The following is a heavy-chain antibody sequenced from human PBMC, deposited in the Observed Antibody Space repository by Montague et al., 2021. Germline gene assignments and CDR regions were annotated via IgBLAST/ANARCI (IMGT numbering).Heavy chain of an antibody. CDR2: IFYCCAT. CDR1: SGSIFHSH. D-gene: IGHD3-10*01. Sequence: SETLSLTCTVSSGSIFHSHWGLVRQPPGKGLELVGSIFYCCATRQNPSLQSRITMSIDTSTNQFSLKLSFVTAADTAVYYCAKQDYFVSGTSYKGFDPWGQGILVTVSS. CDR3: AKQDYFVSGTSYKGFDP. V-gene: IGHV4-59*04. J-gene: IGHJ5*02.